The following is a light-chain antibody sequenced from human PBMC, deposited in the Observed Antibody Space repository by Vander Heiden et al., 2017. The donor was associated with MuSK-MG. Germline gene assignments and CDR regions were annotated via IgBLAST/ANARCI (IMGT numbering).Light chain of an antibody. CDR1: QSVSSN. CDR2: GAS. Sequence: EIVMTQSPATLSVSPGESATLSCRASQSVSSNLAWYQRKPVQAPRLLIYGASNRANGIPDRFSGRGSGKEFTLTITSRQSEDFAVYYWQQDNNLLTFGGGTTVEIK. J-gene: IGKJ4*01. V-gene: IGKV3-15*01. CDR3: QQDNNLLT.